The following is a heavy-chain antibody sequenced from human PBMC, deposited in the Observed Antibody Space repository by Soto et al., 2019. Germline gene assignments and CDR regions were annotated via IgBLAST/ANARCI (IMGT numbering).Heavy chain of an antibody. Sequence: EVQLVDSGGGLVQPGGSLRLSCSASGFIFSESTIYWVRQVPGKGLEAISAVSTSGRSTYYADSVKDRFTISRDNSKNTLFLHMGSLRPEDTAIYYCVKQAHGLDGVAFDYWGQGTQVTVAS. CDR3: VKQAHGLDGVAFDY. CDR1: GFIFSEST. J-gene: IGHJ4*02. V-gene: IGHV3-64D*06. D-gene: IGHD2-15*01. CDR2: VSTSGRST.